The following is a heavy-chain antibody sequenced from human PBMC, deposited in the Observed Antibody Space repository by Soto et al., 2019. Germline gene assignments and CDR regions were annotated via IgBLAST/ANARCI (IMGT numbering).Heavy chain of an antibody. V-gene: IGHV3-53*01. J-gene: IGHJ4*02. D-gene: IGHD2-15*01. CDR3: ARDCSGSSCYSSGSDY. CDR2: IYSGVGT. Sequence: GGSLRRSCAASGLSVSSNYMSWVRQAPGKGLEWVAVIYSGVGTYYADSVKGRFTISRDNSKNTLYLQMNSLRAEDTALYYCARDCSGSSCYSSGSDYWGQRSLVTLST. CDR1: GLSVSSNY.